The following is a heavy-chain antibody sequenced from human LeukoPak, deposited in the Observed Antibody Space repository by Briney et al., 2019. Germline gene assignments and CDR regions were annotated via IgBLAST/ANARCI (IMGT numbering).Heavy chain of an antibody. CDR3: ARDFAGYDSSEGGD. CDR1: GFTFSSYS. D-gene: IGHD3-22*01. V-gene: IGHV3-21*01. J-gene: IGHJ1*01. CDR2: ISSSSSYI. Sequence: GGSLRLSCAASGFTFSSYSMNWVRQAPGKGLEWVSSISSSSSYIYYADSVKGRFTISRDNAKNPLYLQMNSLRAEDTAVYYCARDFAGYDSSEGGDWGQGTLVTVSS.